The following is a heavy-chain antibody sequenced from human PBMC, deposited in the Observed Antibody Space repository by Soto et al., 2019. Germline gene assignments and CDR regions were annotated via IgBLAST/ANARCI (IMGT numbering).Heavy chain of an antibody. V-gene: IGHV3-21*01. D-gene: IGHD6-13*01. CDR1: GFTFSSYS. J-gene: IGHJ4*02. CDR3: ARAAPTPYSSSWFAINY. Sequence: EVQLVESGGGLVKPGGSLRLSCAAYGFTFSSYSMNWVRQAPGKGLEWVSSISSSSSYIYYADSVKGRFTISRDNAKNSLYLQMNSLRAEDTAVYYCARAAPTPYSSSWFAINYWGQGTLVTVSS. CDR2: ISSSSSYI.